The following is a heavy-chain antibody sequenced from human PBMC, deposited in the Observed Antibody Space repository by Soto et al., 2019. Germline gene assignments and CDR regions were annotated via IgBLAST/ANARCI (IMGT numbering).Heavy chain of an antibody. Sequence: GASVKVSCKTSGYTFSMHAIHWVRQAPGQGLEWMGWINAGNGDTKYSEKFQDRVAITRDAYASAANMEVRSLRSEDTAIYYCARDEAGWNSIEGGFVKFILDYWGQGSVVTV. V-gene: IGHV1-3*01. D-gene: IGHD1-7*01. CDR2: INAGNGDT. CDR3: ARDEAGWNSIEGGFVKFILDY. J-gene: IGHJ4*02. CDR1: GYTFSMHA.